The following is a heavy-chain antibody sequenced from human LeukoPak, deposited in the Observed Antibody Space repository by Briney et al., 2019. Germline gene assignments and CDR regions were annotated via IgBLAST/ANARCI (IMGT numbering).Heavy chain of an antibody. Sequence: PGGSLRLSCAASGFTFSSYAMSWVRQAPGKGLEWVSAISGSGGSTYYADSVKGRFTISRDNSKNTLYLQMNSLRAENTAVYYCAKGPIAARPSWYMDVWGKGTTVTVSS. CDR3: AKGPIAARPSWYMDV. CDR2: ISGSGGST. J-gene: IGHJ6*03. CDR1: GFTFSSYA. D-gene: IGHD6-6*01. V-gene: IGHV3-23*01.